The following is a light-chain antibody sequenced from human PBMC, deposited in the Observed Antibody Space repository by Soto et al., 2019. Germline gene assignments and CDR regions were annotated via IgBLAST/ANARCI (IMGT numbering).Light chain of an antibody. CDR1: NSDVGSFAL. J-gene: IGLJ1*01. CDR3: CSYADTTSLFV. V-gene: IGLV2-23*02. Sequence: QSALTQPASVSGSPGQSITISCTGSNSDVGSFALVSWFQQYPGKAPKLILYEVSKRPLGVSNRFSGSKSGYTASLTISGLQAEDEGDYYCCSYADTTSLFVFGTGTKVTVL. CDR2: EVS.